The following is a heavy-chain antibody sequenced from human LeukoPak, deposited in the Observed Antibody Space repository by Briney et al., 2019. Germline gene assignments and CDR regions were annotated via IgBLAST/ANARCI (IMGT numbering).Heavy chain of an antibody. Sequence: VKVSCKASGYTFINYVISWVRRAPGQGLEWMGWISAYNGNTKYVQKLQGRVTMTTDTSTSTAYMELRSLKSDDTAMYYCARGGDYDYGDYYFDYWGQGTLVTVSS. CDR2: ISAYNGNT. CDR3: ARGGDYDYGDYYFDY. CDR1: GYTFINYV. J-gene: IGHJ4*02. D-gene: IGHD4-17*01. V-gene: IGHV1-18*04.